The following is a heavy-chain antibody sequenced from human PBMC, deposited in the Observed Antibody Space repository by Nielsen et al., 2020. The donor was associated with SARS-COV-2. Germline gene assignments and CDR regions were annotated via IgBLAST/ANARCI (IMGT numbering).Heavy chain of an antibody. CDR1: GFTFSRYA. Sequence: GGSLRLSCAASGFTFSRYAMNWVRQAPGKGLEWVSTISYSGASTYYADSVKGRFTISRDNSKNTLYLQMNSLRAEDTAVYYCAKGVYYYDSSGYYYPPISYYYYGMDVWGQGTTVTVSS. CDR2: ISYSGAST. J-gene: IGHJ6*02. CDR3: AKGVYYYDSSGYYYPPISYYYYGMDV. D-gene: IGHD3-22*01. V-gene: IGHV3-23*01.